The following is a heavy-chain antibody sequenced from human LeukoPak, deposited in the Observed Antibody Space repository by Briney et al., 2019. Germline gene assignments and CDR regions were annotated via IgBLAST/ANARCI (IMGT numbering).Heavy chain of an antibody. V-gene: IGHV3-7*01. CDR3: ARGRYSSGSYYFHY. J-gene: IGHJ4*02. Sequence: GGSLRLSCAASGFTFSSYWMSWVRQAPGKGLEWVANIKQDGSEKYYVDSVKGRFTISRDNAKNSLYLQMNSLRAEDTAVYYCARGRYSSGSYYFHYGVQGTLVTVSS. CDR1: GFTFSSYW. CDR2: IKQDGSEK. D-gene: IGHD6-19*01.